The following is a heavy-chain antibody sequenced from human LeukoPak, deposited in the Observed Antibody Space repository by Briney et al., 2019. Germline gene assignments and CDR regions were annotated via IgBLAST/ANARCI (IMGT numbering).Heavy chain of an antibody. CDR2: ITPIFGTA. Sequence: ASVKVSCKASGGTFSSYAISWVRQAPGQGLEWMGGITPIFGTANYAQKFQGRVTITADESTSTAYMELSSLRSEDTAVYYCAARYNWNDFDYWGPGTLVTVSS. CDR3: AARYNWNDFDY. J-gene: IGHJ4*02. CDR1: GGTFSSYA. D-gene: IGHD1-20*01. V-gene: IGHV1-69*13.